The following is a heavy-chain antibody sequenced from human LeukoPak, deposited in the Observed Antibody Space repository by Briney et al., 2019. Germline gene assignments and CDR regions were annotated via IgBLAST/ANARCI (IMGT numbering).Heavy chain of an antibody. CDR1: GVTFSGFA. D-gene: IGHD6-13*01. CDR3: ARESQRGYSTSWFDY. V-gene: IGHV3-30*04. Sequence: GGSLRLSCAASGVTFSGFAFHWVRQAPGKGLERVAVISHDGNNQYYADSVKGRFIISRDNSKNTLYLQMNSLRAEDTAVVYCARESQRGYSTSWFDYWGQGTLVTVSS. J-gene: IGHJ4*02. CDR2: ISHDGNNQ.